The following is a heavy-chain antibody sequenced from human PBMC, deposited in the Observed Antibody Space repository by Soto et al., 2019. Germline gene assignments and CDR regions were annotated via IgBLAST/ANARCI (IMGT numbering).Heavy chain of an antibody. CDR3: ARTPPADRHFQH. Sequence: DVQLVESGGGLVQPGRSLRLSCAASGFTFDDYAMHWVRQPPGKGLEWVSGISWNSDSLDYADSVKGRFTISRDNAKNSLYLQMNTLRPEDTALYYCARTPPADRHFQHWGQGTLVSVSS. CDR2: ISWNSDSL. J-gene: IGHJ1*01. D-gene: IGHD1-7*01. CDR1: GFTFDDYA. V-gene: IGHV3-9*01.